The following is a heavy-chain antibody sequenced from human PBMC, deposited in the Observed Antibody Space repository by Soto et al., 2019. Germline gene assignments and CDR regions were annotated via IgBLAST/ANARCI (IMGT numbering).Heavy chain of an antibody. J-gene: IGHJ4*02. CDR3: ARDGLNLLSVYGDYTGFDY. D-gene: IGHD4-17*01. V-gene: IGHV4-30-4*01. Sequence: SETLSLTCTVSGGSISSGDYYWSWIRQPPGKGLEWIGYIYYSGSTYYNPSLKSRVTISVGTSKNQFSLKLSSVTAADTAVYYCARDGLNLLSVYGDYTGFDYWGQGTLVTVSS. CDR2: IYYSGST. CDR1: GGSISSGDYY.